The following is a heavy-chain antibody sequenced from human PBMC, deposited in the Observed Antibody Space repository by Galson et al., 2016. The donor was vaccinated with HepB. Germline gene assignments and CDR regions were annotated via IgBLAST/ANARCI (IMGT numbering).Heavy chain of an antibody. CDR3: AKALKVRGILNVYALGV. Sequence: SVKVSCKASGYTFTSYGISWVRQAPGQGLEWMGWISAYNGNTNYAQKLQGRVTMTTDTSTSTAHMELRSLSSDDTAVYYFAKALKVRGILNVYALGVWGQGTTVTVSS. D-gene: IGHD5/OR15-5a*01. CDR1: GYTFTSYG. V-gene: IGHV1-18*01. J-gene: IGHJ6*02. CDR2: ISAYNGNT.